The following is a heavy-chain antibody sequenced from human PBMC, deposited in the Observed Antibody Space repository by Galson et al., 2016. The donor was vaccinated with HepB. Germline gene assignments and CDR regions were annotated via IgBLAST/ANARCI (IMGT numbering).Heavy chain of an antibody. CDR3: AREGAASSRFDY. J-gene: IGHJ4*02. CDR2: ISGTSRYV. V-gene: IGHV3-11*06. D-gene: IGHD2-15*01. CDR1: GFTFSDYY. Sequence: SLRLSCAASGFTFSDYYMSWIRQTPGKGLEWLSYISGTSRYVNYADSVKGRFTISRDHAQSSLYLQMDSLTAEDSAVYYCAREGAASSRFDYWGQGTLVTVSS.